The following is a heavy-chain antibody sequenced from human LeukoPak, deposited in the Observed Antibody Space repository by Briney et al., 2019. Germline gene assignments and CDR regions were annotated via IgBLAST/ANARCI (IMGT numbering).Heavy chain of an antibody. CDR2: IISSGGTK. Sequence: GGSLRLSCAASGFTFSSYAMSWVRQAPGKGLEWVSAIISSGGTKYYEAAVRGRFTISRDNSNNTLYLQMNSLRAEDTAVYYCAKSFWDVSSGCYGHYWGQGTLVTVSA. CDR1: GFTFSSYA. D-gene: IGHD6-19*01. CDR3: AKSFWDVSSGCYGHY. V-gene: IGHV3-23*01. J-gene: IGHJ4*02.